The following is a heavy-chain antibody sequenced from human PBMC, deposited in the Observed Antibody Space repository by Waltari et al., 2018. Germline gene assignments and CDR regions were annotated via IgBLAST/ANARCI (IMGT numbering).Heavy chain of an antibody. CDR2: VNRSGKT. CDR1: GDSMSSNDL. V-gene: IGHV4-4*02. J-gene: IGHJ4*02. D-gene: IGHD1-26*01. Sequence: QLQLEQSGPGLVKPSASLSLTCAVPGDSMSSNDLWNWVRQSPGKGLEWIGQVNRSGKTNYNPSLASRVTVSIDTSKNQFSLTMPSPTAADTAIYYCARDRGRGLYLDTWGQGTLVTVSP. CDR3: ARDRGRGLYLDT.